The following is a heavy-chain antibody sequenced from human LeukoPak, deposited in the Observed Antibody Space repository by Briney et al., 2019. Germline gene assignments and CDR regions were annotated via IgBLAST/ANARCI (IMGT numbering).Heavy chain of an antibody. V-gene: IGHV4-4*02. D-gene: IGHD2-2*02. CDR1: GGSISISNW. CDR2: IYHSGST. CDR3: ARADCSSTSCYIFDY. Sequence: SETLSLTCAVSGGSISISNWWSWVRQPPGKGLEWIGEIYHSGSTNYNPSLKSRVTISVDRSKNQFSLKLSSVTAADTAVYYCARADCSSTSCYIFDYWGQGTLVTVSS. J-gene: IGHJ4*02.